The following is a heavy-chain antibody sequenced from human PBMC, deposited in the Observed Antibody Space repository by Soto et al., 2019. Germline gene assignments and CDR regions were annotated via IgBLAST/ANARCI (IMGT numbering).Heavy chain of an antibody. J-gene: IGHJ3*02. CDR1: GGNFRSES. CDR2: IIPFFGTP. Sequence: QVQLVQSGAEVKKPGSSVKVSCKASGGNFRSESINWVRQAPGQGLEWMGGIIPFFGTPDYAQKFQGRLRNTADESTNPAYMELSSLRSQDTGVYYCARGHEFGGNSDADDIWGQGTMVIVSS. CDR3: ARGHEFGGNSDADDI. D-gene: IGHD2-21*02. V-gene: IGHV1-69*12.